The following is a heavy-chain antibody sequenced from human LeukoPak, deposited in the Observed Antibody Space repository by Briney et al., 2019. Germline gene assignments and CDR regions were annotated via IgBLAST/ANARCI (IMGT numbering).Heavy chain of an antibody. CDR2: INPKSGDT. CDR1: GYTFTGYH. CDR3: ARVAVEMASWFDP. Sequence: GASVKVSCKASGYTFTGYHMHWVRQAPGQGLEWMGWINPKSGDTNYAQKFQGRVTMTRDTSISTAYVELSRLRSDDTAVYYCARVAVEMASWFDPWGQGTLVTVSS. V-gene: IGHV1-2*02. J-gene: IGHJ5*02. D-gene: IGHD5-24*01.